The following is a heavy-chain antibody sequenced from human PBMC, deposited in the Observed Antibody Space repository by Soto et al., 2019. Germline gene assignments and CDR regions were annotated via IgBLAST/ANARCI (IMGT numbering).Heavy chain of an antibody. CDR3: HGYGY. CDR2: IYTGGTT. J-gene: IGHJ4*02. CDR1: GFTVSSSNY. V-gene: IGHV3-53*01. D-gene: IGHD5-12*01. Sequence: EVQLVESGGGLIQPGGSLRLSCVVSGFTVSSSNYMSWVRQAPGKGLEWVSVIYTGGTTYYADSVKGRFTISRDNSKNTLYLQMNSLIAEDTAVYYCHGYGYWGQGTLVTGSS.